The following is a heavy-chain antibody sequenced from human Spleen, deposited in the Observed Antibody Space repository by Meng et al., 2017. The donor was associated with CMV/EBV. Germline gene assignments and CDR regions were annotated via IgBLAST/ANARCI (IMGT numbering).Heavy chain of an antibody. J-gene: IGHJ4*02. D-gene: IGHD6-13*01. CDR1: GFTFSAFC. V-gene: IGHV3-7*01. CDR3: AREPYTSNWYQNFDY. CDR2: IKQDGTEI. Sequence: SGFTFSAFCMTWIRQDPGEGLEWVANIKQDGTEIYYVDSVKGRFTISRDNTKNSLYLQMNRLRAEDTAVYYCAREPYTSNWYQNFDYWGQGTLVTVSS.